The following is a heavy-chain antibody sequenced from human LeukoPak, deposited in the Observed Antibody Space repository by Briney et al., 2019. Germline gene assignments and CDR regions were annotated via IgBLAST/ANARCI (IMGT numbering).Heavy chain of an antibody. D-gene: IGHD3-10*01. CDR3: AKAGVRSSNRRGLYAFDF. CDR1: GGSISSASYF. J-gene: IGHJ3*01. Sequence: PSETLSLTCTVSGGSISSASYFWGWIRQPPGKGLEWIETIYYSGSTYYNASLRSRVTMSGDTSRNQFSLRLSSVNAADTAVYYCAKAGVRSSNRRGLYAFDFWGPGTMVTVSS. CDR2: IYYSGST. V-gene: IGHV4-39*01.